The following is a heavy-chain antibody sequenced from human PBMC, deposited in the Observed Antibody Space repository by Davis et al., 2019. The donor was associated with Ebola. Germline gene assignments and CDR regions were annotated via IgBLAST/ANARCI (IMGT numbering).Heavy chain of an antibody. CDR2: IYHSGST. Sequence: MPSETLSLTCTVSGYSISSGYYWGWIRQPPGKGLEWIGSIYHSGSTYYNPSLKSRVTISVDTSKNQFSLKLSSVTAADTAVYYCARGGSSSWGRYGMDVWGQGTTVTVSS. CDR1: GYSISSGYY. CDR3: ARGGSSSWGRYGMDV. V-gene: IGHV4-38-2*02. J-gene: IGHJ6*02. D-gene: IGHD7-27*01.